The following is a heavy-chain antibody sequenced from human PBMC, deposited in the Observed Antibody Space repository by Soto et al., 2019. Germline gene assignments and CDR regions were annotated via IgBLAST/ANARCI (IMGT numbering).Heavy chain of an antibody. V-gene: IGHV5-51*01. J-gene: IGHJ5*02. CDR1: GHLFDNHW. D-gene: IGHD3-10*01. CDR3: ARGYFDSGHGYDL. Sequence: PCESLKISWKGPGHLFDNHWIGWVRQTPGKGLEWMGLIFTRDSETKTSPSFQGHVSFSVDNSINTVYLQWTSLKNKDTGIYFCARGYFDSGHGYDLWGQGTLVTVSS. CDR2: IFTRDSET.